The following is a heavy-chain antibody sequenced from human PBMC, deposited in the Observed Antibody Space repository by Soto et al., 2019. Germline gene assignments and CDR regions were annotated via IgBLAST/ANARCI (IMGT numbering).Heavy chain of an antibody. Sequence: QITLKESGPTLVKPTQTLTLTCTFSGFSLSTSGVGVGWIRQPPGKALEWLALIYWNDDKRYSPSLKSRLTITNDTSKNQLVLTMTNMDPVDTATYYCAHRLRDKAAAFDWFDPWGQGTLVTVSS. V-gene: IGHV2-5*01. J-gene: IGHJ5*02. CDR2: IYWNDDK. CDR3: AHRLRDKAAAFDWFDP. D-gene: IGHD6-13*01. CDR1: GFSLSTSGVG.